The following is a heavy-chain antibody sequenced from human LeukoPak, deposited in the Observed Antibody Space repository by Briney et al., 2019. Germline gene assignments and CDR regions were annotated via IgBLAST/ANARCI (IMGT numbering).Heavy chain of an antibody. Sequence: GGSLRLSCAASGFTFSSYAMSWVRQAPGKGLEWVSAISGGGGSTYYADSVKGRLTISRDNPRSTLYLQMSSLRAEDTAVYYCARKLSGYAPFDCWGQGTLVTVSS. CDR1: GFTFSSYA. J-gene: IGHJ4*02. D-gene: IGHD5-12*01. CDR2: ISGGGGST. V-gene: IGHV3-23*01. CDR3: ARKLSGYAPFDC.